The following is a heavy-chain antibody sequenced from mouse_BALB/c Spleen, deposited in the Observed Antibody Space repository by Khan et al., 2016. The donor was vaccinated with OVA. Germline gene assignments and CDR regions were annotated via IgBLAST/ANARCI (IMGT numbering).Heavy chain of an antibody. J-gene: IGHJ4*01. D-gene: IGHD2-4*01. CDR3: AREIYYDYAYYYAMDY. CDR2: IWGDGST. CDR1: GFSLTGYG. V-gene: IGHV2-6-7*01. Sequence: QMQLEESGPGLVAPSQSLSITCTVSGFSLTGYGVNWVRQPPGKGLEWLGMIWGDGSTDYNSALKSRLSISKDNSKSQVFLKMNSLHTDGTARYYCAREIYYDYAYYYAMDYWGQGTSVTVSS.